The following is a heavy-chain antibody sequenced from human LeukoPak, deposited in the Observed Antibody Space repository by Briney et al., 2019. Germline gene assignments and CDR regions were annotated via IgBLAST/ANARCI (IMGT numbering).Heavy chain of an antibody. CDR2: IYSGGST. D-gene: IGHD2/OR15-2a*01. V-gene: IGHV3-53*01. CDR1: GLTVSSSY. CDR3: ARVLFHSLAVFDY. Sequence: PGGSLRLSCAASGLTVSSSYMNWVRQAPGKGLEWVSVIYSGGSTYYADSLKGRFTISRDNAKNSLYLQMNSLRAEDTAVYYCARVLFHSLAVFDYWGQGTLVTVSS. J-gene: IGHJ4*02.